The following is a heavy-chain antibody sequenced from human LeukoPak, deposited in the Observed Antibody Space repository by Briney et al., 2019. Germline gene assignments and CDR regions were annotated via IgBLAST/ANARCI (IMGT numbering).Heavy chain of an antibody. CDR3: AKHSLVGALFDY. CDR1: GFTFSSYA. V-gene: IGHV3-23*01. CDR2: ISGSGGST. J-gene: IGHJ4*02. Sequence: GGFLRLSCAASGFTFSSYAMTWVRQAPGKGLEWVSGISGSGGSTFYADSVKGRFTISRDNSKNMLYLKLSSLRAEDTAVYYCAKHSLVGALFDYWGQGTLVTVSS. D-gene: IGHD1-26*01.